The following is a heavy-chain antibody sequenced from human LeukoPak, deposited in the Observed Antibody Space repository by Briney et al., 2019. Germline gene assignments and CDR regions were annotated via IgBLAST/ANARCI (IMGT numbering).Heavy chain of an antibody. D-gene: IGHD2-15*01. V-gene: IGHV4-59*01. J-gene: IGHJ3*02. CDR2: IHYSGST. CDR3: ARVIGVCSGGSCHPHAFDI. Sequence: SETLSLTCTGSGGSISSYYWSWIRQPPGKRPEGIGYIHYSGSTNYNPSLKSRVTLSVDTSKHQFSLKLSPVTAADTAVYYCARVIGVCSGGSCHPHAFDIWGQGTMVTVST. CDR1: GGSISSYY.